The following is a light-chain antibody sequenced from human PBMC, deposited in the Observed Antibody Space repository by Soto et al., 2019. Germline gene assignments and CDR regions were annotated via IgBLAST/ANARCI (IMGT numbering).Light chain of an antibody. CDR3: QQYNTWPLT. J-gene: IGKJ3*01. CDR1: QSVSSN. Sequence: ETVMTQSPATLSVSPGERPTLSCRASQSVSSNLAWYQQKPGQAPRLLIYDASTRATGIPARFSGSGSGTEFTLTISSRQSEDFAVYYCQQYNTWPLTFGPGTKVDI. V-gene: IGKV3-15*01. CDR2: DAS.